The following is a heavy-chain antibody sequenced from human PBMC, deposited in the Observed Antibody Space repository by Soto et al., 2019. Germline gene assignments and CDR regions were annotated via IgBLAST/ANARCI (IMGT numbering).Heavy chain of an antibody. CDR1: GGSTSSDNY. Sequence: PSETLSLGCTVSGGSTSSDNYWSWIRQPPGKGLEWIGHIYYSGNTDYNPSLKSRLAISIDTSKNQFSLKLSSVTAADTAVYFCAREGGESSDGLYYFDSWGQGSLVTVSS. V-gene: IGHV4-30-4*01. CDR2: IYYSGNT. D-gene: IGHD3-16*01. CDR3: AREGGESSDGLYYFDS. J-gene: IGHJ4*02.